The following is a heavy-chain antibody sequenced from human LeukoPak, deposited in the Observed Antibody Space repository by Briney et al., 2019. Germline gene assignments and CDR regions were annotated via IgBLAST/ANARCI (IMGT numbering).Heavy chain of an antibody. CDR2: IYYSGST. J-gene: IGHJ1*01. CDR3: ARLPGIAAV. D-gene: IGHD6-13*01. V-gene: IGHV4-59*08. Sequence: SETLSLTCTVSGSSTSRYYWTWIRQPPGKSLEWIGYIYYSGSTTYNPSLKSRVTISIDTSKNRFSLNLTSVTAADTAVYYCARLPGIAAVWGQGTLVIVSS. CDR1: GSSTSRYY.